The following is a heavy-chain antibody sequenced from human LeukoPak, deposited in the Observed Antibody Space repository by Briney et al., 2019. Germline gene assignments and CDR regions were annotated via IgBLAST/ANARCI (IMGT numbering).Heavy chain of an antibody. D-gene: IGHD3-22*01. CDR3: ARATMIVPQGGDYFDY. CDR1: GGSFSGYY. Sequence: PSETLSLTCAVYGGSFSGYYWSGIRQPPGKGLEWIGEINHSGSTNYNPSLKSRVTISVDTSKNQFSLKLSSVTAADTAVYYCARATMIVPQGGDYFDYWGQGTLVTVSS. J-gene: IGHJ4*02. V-gene: IGHV4-34*01. CDR2: INHSGST.